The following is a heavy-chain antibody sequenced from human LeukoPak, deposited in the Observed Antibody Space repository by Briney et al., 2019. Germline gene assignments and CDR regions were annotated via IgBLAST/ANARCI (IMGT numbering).Heavy chain of an antibody. D-gene: IGHD2-2*01. V-gene: IGHV3-30*01. CDR2: ISYNGSNK. CDR3: ARNNGRYCSSTSCYPGDY. J-gene: IGHJ4*02. CDR1: GFSVSSYG. Sequence: SGGSLRLSWAAAGFSVSSYGMHWVRQAPSKGLEWEAVISYNGSNKYYADSVKGRFTISRDNSKNTLYLQMNSLRAEDTAVYYCARNNGRYCSSTSCYPGDYWGQGTLVTVSS.